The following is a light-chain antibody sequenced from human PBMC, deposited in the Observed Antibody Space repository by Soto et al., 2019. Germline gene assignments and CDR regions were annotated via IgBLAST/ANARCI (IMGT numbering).Light chain of an antibody. CDR2: SAS. CDR3: QQYDNWPWT. J-gene: IGKJ1*01. CDR1: QSVSSK. Sequence: EVVLTQSPATLSLAPGERATLSCRASQSVSSKLAWYQQKPGQAPRLLIYSASRRATGFPARFSGSGSGTDFTLTISSLQSEDFAVYYCQQYDNWPWTFGQGTKVDIK. V-gene: IGKV3-15*01.